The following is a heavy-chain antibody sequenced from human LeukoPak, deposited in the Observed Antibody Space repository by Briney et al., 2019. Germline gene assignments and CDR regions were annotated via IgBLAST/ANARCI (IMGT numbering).Heavy chain of an antibody. J-gene: IGHJ4*02. CDR3: ARDSFYYDSSGYPRGDY. CDR1: GFTFSSYS. V-gene: IGHV3-21*01. CDR2: ISSSSSYI. D-gene: IGHD3-22*01. Sequence: PGGSMRLSCAASGFTFSSYSMNWVRQAPGKGLEWVSSISSSSSYIYYADSVKGRFTISRDNAKNSLYLQMNSLRAEDTAVYYCARDSFYYDSSGYPRGDYWGQGTLVTVSS.